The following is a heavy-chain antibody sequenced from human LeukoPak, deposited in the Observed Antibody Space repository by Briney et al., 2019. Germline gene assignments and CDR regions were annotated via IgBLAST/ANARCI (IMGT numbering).Heavy chain of an antibody. CDR3: ARDPYYYDSSGYYYGLHY. J-gene: IGHJ4*02. D-gene: IGHD3-22*01. V-gene: IGHV1-2*06. CDR1: GYTFTGYY. Sequence: ASVKVSCKASGYTFTGYYMHWVRQAPGQGLEWMGRINPNSGGTNYAQKFQGRVTMTRDTSISTAYMELSRLRSDDTAVYNCARDPYYYDSSGYYYGLHYWGQGTLVTVSS. CDR2: INPNSGGT.